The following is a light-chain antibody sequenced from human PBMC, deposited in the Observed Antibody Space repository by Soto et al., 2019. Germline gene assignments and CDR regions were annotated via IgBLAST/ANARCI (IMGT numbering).Light chain of an antibody. J-gene: IGKJ4*01. V-gene: IGKV3-20*01. CDR3: HQYGNSRPLT. CDR1: QSIFSNY. Sequence: EIVLRQSPGTLSLSPGERATLSCRASQSIFSNYLAWYQQKPGQAPRLLIYGASNRATGIPDRFSGSGSGTHFTLTINRLEPEDFAVYYCHQYGNSRPLTFGGGTKVEIK. CDR2: GAS.